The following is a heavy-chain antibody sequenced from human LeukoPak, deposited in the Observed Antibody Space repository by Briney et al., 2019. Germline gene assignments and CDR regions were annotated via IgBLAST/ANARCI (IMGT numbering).Heavy chain of an antibody. CDR2: ISSSSSYI. V-gene: IGHV3-21*01. D-gene: IGHD3-10*01. J-gene: IGHJ4*02. Sequence: GGSLRLSCAASGFTFSSYSMNWVRQAPGKGLEWVSSISSSSSYIYYAGSVKGRFTISRDNPKNSLYLQMNSLRAEDTAVYYCARVYGSGINDYWGQGTLVTVSS. CDR1: GFTFSSYS. CDR3: ARVYGSGINDY.